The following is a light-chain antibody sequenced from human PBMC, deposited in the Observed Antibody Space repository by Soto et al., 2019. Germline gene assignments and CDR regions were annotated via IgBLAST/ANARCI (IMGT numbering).Light chain of an antibody. CDR1: QSLRSGD. CDR2: GAS. J-gene: IGKJ1*01. CDR3: HQYATSPRT. V-gene: IGKV3-20*01. Sequence: PGARATLSCMASQSLRSGDLACYQQIPGQAPGLLIYGASSRATGIPDGFSGSGSGTDFNLTVSRLAPEDFAVYYCHQYATSPRTFGQGTKVDI.